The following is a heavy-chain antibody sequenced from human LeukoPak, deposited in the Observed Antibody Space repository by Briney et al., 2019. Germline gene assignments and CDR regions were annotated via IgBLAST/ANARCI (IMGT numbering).Heavy chain of an antibody. Sequence: PSETLSLTCTVSGGSISSYYWSWIRQPAGKGLEWIGRIYTSGSTNYNPSLKSRVTMSVDTSKNQFSLKLSSVTAADTAVYYCARAGLRFLEWLPSDPTSFDYWGQGTLVTVSS. CDR3: ARAGLRFLEWLPSDPTSFDY. D-gene: IGHD3-3*01. V-gene: IGHV4-4*07. CDR1: GGSISSYY. J-gene: IGHJ4*02. CDR2: IYTSGST.